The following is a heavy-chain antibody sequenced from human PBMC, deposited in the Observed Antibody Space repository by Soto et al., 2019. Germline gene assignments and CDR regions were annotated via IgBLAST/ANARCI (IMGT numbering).Heavy chain of an antibody. J-gene: IGHJ6*02. V-gene: IGHV1-69*04. D-gene: IGHD2-15*01. CDR2: IIPILGIA. CDR3: ARDGGRVVVLAAPMGG. CDR1: GRTFSSYT. Sequence: SVKVSCKASGRTFSSYTIRWVRQAPGQGLEWMGRIIPILGIANYAQKLQGRVTITADKSTSTAYMELSSLRSEDTAVYYCARDGGRVVVLAAPMGGWGQGTTVTVPS.